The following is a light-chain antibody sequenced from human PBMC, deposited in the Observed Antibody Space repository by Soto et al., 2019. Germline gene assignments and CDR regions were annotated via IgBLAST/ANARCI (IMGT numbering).Light chain of an antibody. CDR1: SSDVGGYNY. J-gene: IGLJ1*01. CDR2: DVS. CDR3: CSYTTSNTRQIV. V-gene: IGLV2-14*01. Sequence: LTQAASVSGSPGQAVTIACTGTSSDVGGYNYVSWYQQHPGKVPKFMIYDVSNRPSGVSNRFSGSKSGNTASLTISGLQAEDEADYYCCSYTTSNTRQIVFGTGTKVTVL.